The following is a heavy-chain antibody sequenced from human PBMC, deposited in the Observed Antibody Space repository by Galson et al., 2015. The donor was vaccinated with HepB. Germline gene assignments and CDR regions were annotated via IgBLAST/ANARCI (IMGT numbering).Heavy chain of an antibody. V-gene: IGHV1-46*01. Sequence: SVKVSCKASGYTFTSYNMHWVRQAPGQGLEWMGIINPGGGSTSYAQKFQGRVTMTRDTSTSTAYMELSGLRSEDTAVYYCARADGNSGTGVDYWGQGTLVTVSS. D-gene: IGHD4-23*01. CDR1: GYTFTSYN. CDR3: ARADGNSGTGVDY. CDR2: INPGGGST. J-gene: IGHJ4*02.